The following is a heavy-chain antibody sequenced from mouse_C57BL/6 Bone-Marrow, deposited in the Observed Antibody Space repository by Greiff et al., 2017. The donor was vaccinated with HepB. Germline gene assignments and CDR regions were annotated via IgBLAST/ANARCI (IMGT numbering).Heavy chain of an antibody. D-gene: IGHD1-1*01. Sequence: QVQLQQPGAELVMPGASVQLSCKASGYTFTSYWMHWVKQRPGQGLEWIGEIDPSDSYTNYNQKFKGKSTLTVDKSSSTAYMQLSSLTSEDSAVYYCARPHYGSSFWFAYWGQGTLVTVSA. CDR3: ARPHYGSSFWFAY. V-gene: IGHV1-69*01. CDR1: GYTFTSYW. J-gene: IGHJ3*01. CDR2: IDPSDSYT.